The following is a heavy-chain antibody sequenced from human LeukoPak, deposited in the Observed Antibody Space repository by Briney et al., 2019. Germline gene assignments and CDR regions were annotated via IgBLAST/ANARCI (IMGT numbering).Heavy chain of an antibody. CDR1: GFPFSSYA. J-gene: IGHJ3*01. D-gene: IGHD1-20*01. CDR3: AKVSTNGITGIA. CDR2: ISDSGGST. Sequence: GGSLRLSCAASGFPFSSYAMSWVRQAPGEGLEWVSGISDSGGSTYYADSVKGRFTISRDNSKNTLYLQMNSLRAEDTAVYYCAKVSTNGITGIAWGQGTMVTVSS. V-gene: IGHV3-23*01.